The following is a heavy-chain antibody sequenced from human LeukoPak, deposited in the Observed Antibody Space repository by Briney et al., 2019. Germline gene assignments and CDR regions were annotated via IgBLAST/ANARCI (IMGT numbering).Heavy chain of an antibody. CDR3: ARGRAGYYYDY. Sequence: GGSLRLSCAASGFTFSSYSLNRVRQAPGKGLEWVSYISSGSSTIYYADSVKGRFTISRDNAKNSLYLQVNSLRDEDTAVYYCARGRAGYYYDYWGQGTLVTVSS. D-gene: IGHD6-13*01. CDR2: ISSGSSTI. V-gene: IGHV3-48*02. CDR1: GFTFSSYS. J-gene: IGHJ4*02.